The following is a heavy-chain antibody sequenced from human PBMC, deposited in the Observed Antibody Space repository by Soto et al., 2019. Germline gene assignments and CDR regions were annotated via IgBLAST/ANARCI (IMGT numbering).Heavy chain of an antibody. J-gene: IGHJ6*03. D-gene: IGHD6-13*01. V-gene: IGHV3-33*01. Sequence: GGSLRLSCAASGFTFSSYGMHWVRQAPGKGLEWVAVIWYYGSNKDYADSVKGRFTISRDNSKNTLYLQMNSLRAEDTAVYYCAREGGSSSWYYYYYYIDVWGKGTTVTVSS. CDR1: GFTFSSYG. CDR2: IWYYGSNK. CDR3: AREGGSSSWYYYYYYIDV.